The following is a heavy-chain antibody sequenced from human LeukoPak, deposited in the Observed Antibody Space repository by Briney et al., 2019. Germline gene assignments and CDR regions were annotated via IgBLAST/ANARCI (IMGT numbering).Heavy chain of an antibody. V-gene: IGHV3-30-3*01. J-gene: IGHJ6*02. CDR3: ASDRSDYSIKYYYYYGMDV. D-gene: IGHD3-16*01. CDR2: ISYDGSSE. CDR1: GFTLSNYS. Sequence: GGSLRLSCAASGFTLSNYSMHWVRQAPGKGLEWVAVISYDGSSEYYADSVRGRFTISRDNSKNTLYLQMNSLGTEDTALFYCASDRSDYSIKYYYYYGMDVWGQGTTVTVSS.